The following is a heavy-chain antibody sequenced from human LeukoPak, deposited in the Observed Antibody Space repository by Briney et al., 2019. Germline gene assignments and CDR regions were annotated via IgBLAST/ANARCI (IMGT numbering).Heavy chain of an antibody. V-gene: IGHV5-51*01. J-gene: IGHJ4*02. CDR2: NYPGGSDT. CDR1: WYNFTNYW. D-gene: IGHD5-24*01. CDR3: ARQLEMAKIIADY. Sequence: EALKISRNSSWYNFTNYWIGLVRPLPGKGPEGGGINYPGGSDTRYSPSFRGQVTISTGKSSSTSDLQWNSLKASDTAMYYCARQLEMAKIIADYWGQGTLVTVSS.